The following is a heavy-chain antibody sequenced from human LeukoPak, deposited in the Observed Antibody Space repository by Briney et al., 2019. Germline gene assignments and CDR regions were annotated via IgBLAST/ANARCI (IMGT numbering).Heavy chain of an antibody. J-gene: IGHJ6*02. D-gene: IGHD2-2*01. Sequence: GASVNVSCKASGYTFTSCGISWVRQAPGQGLEWMGWISAYNGNTNYAQKLQGRVTMTTDTSTSTAYMELRSLRSDDTAVYYCARGAGYCSSTSCYVFSVDYYHYGMDVWGQGTTVTVSS. CDR2: ISAYNGNT. CDR3: ARGAGYCSSTSCYVFSVDYYHYGMDV. V-gene: IGHV1-18*01. CDR1: GYTFTSCG.